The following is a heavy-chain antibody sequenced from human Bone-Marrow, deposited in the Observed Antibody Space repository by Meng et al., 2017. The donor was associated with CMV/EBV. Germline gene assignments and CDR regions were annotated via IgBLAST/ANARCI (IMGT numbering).Heavy chain of an antibody. CDR1: GYTFTSYG. CDR3: ARPGKGYCSSTSCYTYGYYYYYGMDV. D-gene: IGHD2-2*02. V-gene: IGHV1-18*01. Sequence: ASVKVSCKASGYTFTSYGISWVRQAPGQGLEWMGWISAYNGNTNYAQKLQGRVTITADKSTSTAYMELSSLRSEDTAVYYCARPGKGYCSSTSCYTYGYYYYYGMDVWGQGTTVTVSS. CDR2: ISAYNGNT. J-gene: IGHJ6*02.